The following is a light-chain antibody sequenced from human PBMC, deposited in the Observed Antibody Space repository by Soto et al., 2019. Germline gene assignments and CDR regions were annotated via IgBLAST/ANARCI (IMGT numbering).Light chain of an antibody. CDR2: EVS. Sequence: QSALTQPASVSGSPGQSITISCTGTSSDVGDYNYVSWYQHHPVKAPKLLIYEVSNRPSGVSNRFSGSKSGNTASLTISGLQAEDEVVYYCSAYSSISALFFGRGTKVPAL. CDR3: SAYSSISALF. CDR1: SSDVGDYNY. J-gene: IGLJ2*01. V-gene: IGLV2-14*01.